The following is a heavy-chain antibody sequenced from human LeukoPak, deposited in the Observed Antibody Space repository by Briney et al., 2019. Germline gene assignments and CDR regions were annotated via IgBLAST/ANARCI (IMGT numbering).Heavy chain of an antibody. CDR2: ISSSGSTI. V-gene: IGHV3-11*01. CDR1: GFTFSDYY. CDR3: ARDRGYSSGSYRDY. D-gene: IGHD6-19*01. J-gene: IGHJ4*02. Sequence: GALRLSCAASGFTFSDYYMSWIRQAPGKGLEWVPYISSSGSTIYYADSVKGRFTISRDNAKNSLYLQMNSLRAEDTAVYYCARDRGYSSGSYRDYWGQGTLVTVSS.